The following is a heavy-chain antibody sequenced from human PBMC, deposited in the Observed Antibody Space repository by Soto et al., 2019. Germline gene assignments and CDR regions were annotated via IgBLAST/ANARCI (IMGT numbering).Heavy chain of an antibody. D-gene: IGHD7-27*01. CDR1: GGSISSYY. CDR2: IYYRGST. V-gene: IGHV4-59*01. J-gene: IGHJ1*01. Sequence: QVQLQESGPGLVKPSETLSLTCTVSGGSISSYYWSWIRQPPGKGLEWIGYIYYRGSTNYNPSPTSRVTISVDTSKSQFALKLSYVTAADTAVYYCARGWGGYVPPCGLGTLVPVSP. CDR3: ARGWGGYVPP.